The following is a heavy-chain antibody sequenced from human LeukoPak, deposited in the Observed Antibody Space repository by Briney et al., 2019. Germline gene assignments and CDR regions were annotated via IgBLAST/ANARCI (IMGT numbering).Heavy chain of an antibody. J-gene: IGHJ4*02. Sequence: SETLSLTCAVYGGSFSGYYWSWIRQPPGKGLEWIGEINHSGSTNYNPSLKSRVTISVDTSKNQSSLKLSSVTAADTAVYYCARGDLKSGSNWGQGTLVTVSS. CDR1: GGSFSGYY. CDR2: INHSGST. D-gene: IGHD3-3*01. V-gene: IGHV4-34*01. CDR3: ARGDLKSGSN.